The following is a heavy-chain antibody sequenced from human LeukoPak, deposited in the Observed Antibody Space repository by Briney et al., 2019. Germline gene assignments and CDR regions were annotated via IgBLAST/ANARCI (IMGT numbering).Heavy chain of an antibody. V-gene: IGHV1-69*04. CDR1: GGTFSSYA. Sequence: ASVKVSCKASGGTFSSYAISWVRQAPGQGLEWMGRIIPILGIANYAQKFQGRVTITADKSTSTAYMELSSLRSEDTAVYYCATPYDSSGYDASDIWGQGTMVTVSS. J-gene: IGHJ3*02. CDR2: IIPILGIA. D-gene: IGHD3-22*01. CDR3: ATPYDSSGYDASDI.